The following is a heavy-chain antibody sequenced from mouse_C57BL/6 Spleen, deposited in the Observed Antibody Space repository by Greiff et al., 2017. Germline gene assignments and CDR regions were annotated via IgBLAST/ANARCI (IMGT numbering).Heavy chain of an antibody. CDR2: IHPSDSDT. D-gene: IGHD2-5*01. V-gene: IGHV1-74*01. J-gene: IGHJ2*01. CDR1: GYTFTSYW. Sequence: QVQLQQPGAELVKPGASVKVSCKASGYTFTSYWMHWVKQRPGQGLEWIGRIHPSDSDTNYTQKFKGKATLTVDKSSSTAYMQLSSLTSEDYAVDYCTMGDYSNSTLLDYWGQGTTLTVSS. CDR3: TMGDYSNSTLLDY.